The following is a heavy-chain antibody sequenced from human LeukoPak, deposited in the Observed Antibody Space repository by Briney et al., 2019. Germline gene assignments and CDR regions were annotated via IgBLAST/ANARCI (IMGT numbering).Heavy chain of an antibody. CDR2: IYTSGST. J-gene: IGHJ4*02. Sequence: SETLSLTSTVFGGSISSYYWSWIRQPPGKGLEWIGYIYTSGSTNYNPSLKSRVTISVDTSKNQFSLKLSSVTAADTAVYYCARRGDYFDYWGQGTLVTVSS. CDR1: GGSISSYY. CDR3: ARRGDYFDY. D-gene: IGHD3-10*01. V-gene: IGHV4-4*09.